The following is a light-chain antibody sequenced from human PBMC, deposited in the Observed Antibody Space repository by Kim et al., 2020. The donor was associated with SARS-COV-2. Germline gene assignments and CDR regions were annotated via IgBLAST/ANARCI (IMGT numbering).Light chain of an antibody. J-gene: IGLJ2*01. CDR1: SLRSYY. V-gene: IGLV3-19*01. CDR2: GKN. CDR3: NSRDSSGNHPYVV. Sequence: GQTVRITCQGASLRSYYASWYQQKPGQAPVLVIYGKNNRPSGIPDRFSGSSSGNTASLTITGAQAEDEADYYCNSRDSSGNHPYVVFGGGTQLTVL.